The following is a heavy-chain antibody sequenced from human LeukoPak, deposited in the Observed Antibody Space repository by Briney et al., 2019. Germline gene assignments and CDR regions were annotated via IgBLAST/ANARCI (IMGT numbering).Heavy chain of an antibody. CDR2: ISGSGGST. CDR3: AKSPNSGYLNWFDP. J-gene: IGHJ5*02. Sequence: GGSLRLSCAASGFTFSSYAMSWVRQAPGRGLEWVSAISGSGGSTYYADSVKGRFTISRDNSKNTLYLQMNSLRAEDTAVYYCAKSPNSGYLNWFDPWGQGTLVTVSS. D-gene: IGHD3-22*01. V-gene: IGHV3-23*01. CDR1: GFTFSSYA.